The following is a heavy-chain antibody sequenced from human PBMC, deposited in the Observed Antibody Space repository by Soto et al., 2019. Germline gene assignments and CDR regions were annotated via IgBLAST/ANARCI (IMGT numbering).Heavy chain of an antibody. V-gene: IGHV1-18*01. CDR2: ISAYNGNT. CDR1: GYTFTSYG. D-gene: IGHD3-22*01. CDR3: ARRYYDSSGYYLANWFDP. J-gene: IGHJ5*02. Sequence: VKVSCKASGYTFTSYGISWVRQAPGQGLEWMGWISAYNGNTNYAQKLQGRVTMTTDTSTSTAYMELRSLRSDDTAVYYCARRYYDSSGYYLANWFDPWGQGTLVTVSS.